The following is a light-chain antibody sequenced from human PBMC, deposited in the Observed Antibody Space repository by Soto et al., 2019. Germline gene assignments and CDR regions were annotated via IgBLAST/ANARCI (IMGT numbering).Light chain of an antibody. CDR1: SSDVGGYNY. CDR3: SSYTSSSTSYV. V-gene: IGLV2-14*01. Sequence: QSALTQPASVSGSPGQSITISCTGTSSDVGGYNYVSWYQQHPGKAPKLMMYDVSNRPSGVSNRVSGSKSGNTASLTISGLQAEDEADYYCSSYTSSSTSYVFGTGTKLTVL. J-gene: IGLJ1*01. CDR2: DVS.